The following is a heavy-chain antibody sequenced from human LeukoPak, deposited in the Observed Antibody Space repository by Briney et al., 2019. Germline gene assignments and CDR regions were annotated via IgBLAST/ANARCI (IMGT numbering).Heavy chain of an antibody. D-gene: IGHD1-14*01. Sequence: ASVKVSCKASGGTFSSYTINWVRQAPGQGLEWMGRIIPILGIANYAQKFQGRVTITADKSTSTAYMELSSLRSEDTAVYYCARGEPLTVQPDYWGQGTLVTVSS. J-gene: IGHJ4*02. CDR1: GGTFSSYT. CDR2: IIPILGIA. CDR3: ARGEPLTVQPDY. V-gene: IGHV1-69*02.